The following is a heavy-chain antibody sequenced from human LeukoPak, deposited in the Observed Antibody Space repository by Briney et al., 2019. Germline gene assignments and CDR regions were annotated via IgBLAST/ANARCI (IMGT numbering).Heavy chain of an antibody. CDR3: ATLTTVVTAYYFDY. V-gene: IGHV4-59*08. Sequence: SETLSLTCTVSGGSISSYYWSWIRQPPGKGLEWIGYIYGSGYTNYNPSLKSRVTMSIDTSKNHFSLKLTSVTAADTAVYYCATLTTVVTAYYFDYWGQGTLVTVSS. J-gene: IGHJ4*02. CDR2: IYGSGYT. CDR1: GGSISSYY. D-gene: IGHD4-23*01.